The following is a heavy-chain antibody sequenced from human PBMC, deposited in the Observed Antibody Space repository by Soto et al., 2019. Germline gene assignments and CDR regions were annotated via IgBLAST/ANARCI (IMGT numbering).Heavy chain of an antibody. CDR2: MNPNSGHT. CDR1: GYTFTNHD. D-gene: IGHD2-2*01. J-gene: IGHJ5*02. V-gene: IGHV1-8*01. CDR3: ASDMSTT. Sequence: QVQLVQSGAEVKKPGASVKVSCKASGYTFTNHDINWMRQATGQGLEWMGWMNPNSGHTNYAQKFQGRVTMTRDTCISTAYMELTSLRSEDTAIYYCASDMSTTWGQGTLVTVSS.